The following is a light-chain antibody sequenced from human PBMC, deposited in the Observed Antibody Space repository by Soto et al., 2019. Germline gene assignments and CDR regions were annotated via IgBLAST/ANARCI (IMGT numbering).Light chain of an antibody. CDR3: AAWDDSLNVV. J-gene: IGLJ2*01. Sequence: QSVLTQSPSASGTPGQRVTISCSGSSSNIGSNTVNWYQQLPGTAPKLLIYSNNQRPSGVPDRFSGPKSGTSASLAISGLQSEDEADYYCAAWDDSLNVVFGGGTKLTVL. CDR2: SNN. V-gene: IGLV1-44*01. CDR1: SSNIGSNT.